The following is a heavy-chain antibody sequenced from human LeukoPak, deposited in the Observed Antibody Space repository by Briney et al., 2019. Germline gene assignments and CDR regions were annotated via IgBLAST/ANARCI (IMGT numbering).Heavy chain of an antibody. V-gene: IGHV1-69*04. CDR1: GGTFSSYA. CDR2: IIPILGIA. J-gene: IGHJ6*02. D-gene: IGHD1-26*01. CDR3: AREPWGAKGAAWGMDV. Sequence: SVKVSCKASGGTFSSYAISWVRQAPGQGLEWMGRIIPILGIANYAQKFQGRVTITADKSTSTAYMELSSLRSEDTAVYYCAREPWGAKGAAWGMDVWGQGTTVTVSS.